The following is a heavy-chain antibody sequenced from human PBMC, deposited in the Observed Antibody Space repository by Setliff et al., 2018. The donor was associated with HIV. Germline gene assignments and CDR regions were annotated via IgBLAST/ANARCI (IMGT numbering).Heavy chain of an antibody. J-gene: IGHJ4*02. CDR3: ARDWGGSSWYYFDY. CDR1: GGTFSSYA. CDR2: IIPIFGTA. D-gene: IGHD6-13*01. Sequence: ASVKVSCKASGGTFSSYAISWVRQAPGQGLEWMGGIIPIFGTANYAQKFQGRVTITAVESTSTAYMELSSLRSEDTAVYYCARDWGGSSWYYFDYWGQGTLVTVSS. V-gene: IGHV1-69*13.